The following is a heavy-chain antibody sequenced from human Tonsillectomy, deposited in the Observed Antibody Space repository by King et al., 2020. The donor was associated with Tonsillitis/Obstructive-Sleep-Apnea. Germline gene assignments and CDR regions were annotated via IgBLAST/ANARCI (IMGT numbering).Heavy chain of an antibody. CDR1: GFTFSTSG. J-gene: IGHJ3*02. CDR3: AKDRGFTYGPADAFDI. D-gene: IGHD5-18*01. CDR2: IWFDGSNK. Sequence: QVQLVESGGGVVQPGRSLRLSCAASGFTFSTSGMHWVRQAPGKGLEWVAVIWFDGSNKYYTDSVKGRFTISRDNSKNKVYLQMNSLRAEDTAVYYCAKDRGFTYGPADAFDIWGQGTMVTVSS. V-gene: IGHV3-33*06.